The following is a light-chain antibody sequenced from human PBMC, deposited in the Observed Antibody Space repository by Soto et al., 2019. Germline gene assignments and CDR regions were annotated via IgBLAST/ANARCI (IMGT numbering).Light chain of an antibody. CDR3: QQSSGIPYT. J-gene: IGKJ2*01. CDR1: QTFRTY. V-gene: IGKV1-39*01. CDR2: AAS. Sequence: DIQMTQSPSSLSASVGDRVTITCRASQTFRTYLIWYQQNPGKAPKLLIFAASSLQSGVPSRFSGSGSGTDFTLTISSLQPEDFATYYCQQSSGIPYTFGQGTKLEIK.